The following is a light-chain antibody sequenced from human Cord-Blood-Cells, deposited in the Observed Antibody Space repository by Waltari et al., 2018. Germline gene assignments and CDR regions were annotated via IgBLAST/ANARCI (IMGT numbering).Light chain of an antibody. CDR2: GKN. V-gene: IGLV3-19*01. CDR1: SLRSYS. J-gene: IGLJ2*01. CDR3: NSRDSSGNHVV. Sequence: SSELTQDPAVSVAFGQTVRITFQGDSLRSYSASWYQQKPGQAPVIVIYGKNNRPSGIPDRFSGSSSGNTASLTITGAQAEDEADYYCNSRDSSGNHVVFGGGTKLTVL.